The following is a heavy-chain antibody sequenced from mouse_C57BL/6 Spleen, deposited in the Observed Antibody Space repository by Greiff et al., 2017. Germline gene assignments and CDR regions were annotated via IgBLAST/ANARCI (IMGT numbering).Heavy chain of an antibody. CDR1: GFTFSDYG. CDR3: ASYYGSVFAMDY. CDR2: ISSGSSTI. D-gene: IGHD1-1*01. J-gene: IGHJ4*01. Sequence: EVQLVESGGGLVKPGGSLKLSCAASGFTFSDYGMHWVRQAPEQGLEWVAYISSGSSTIYYADTVKGRFTISRDNAKHTLFLQMTSLRSEETAMYYCASYYGSVFAMDYWGQGTSVTVAS. V-gene: IGHV5-17*01.